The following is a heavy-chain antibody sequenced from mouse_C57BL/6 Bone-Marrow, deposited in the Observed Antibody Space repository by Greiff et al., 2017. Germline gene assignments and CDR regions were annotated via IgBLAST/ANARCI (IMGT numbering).Heavy chain of an antibody. CDR2: INSDGGST. CDR3: AYDYDRGYYAMDY. CDR1: EYEFPSHD. V-gene: IGHV5-2*03. D-gene: IGHD2-4*01. Sequence: EVKLVESGGGLVQPGESLKLSCESNEYEFPSHDMSWVRKTPEKRLELVAAINSDGGSTSYPDTMERRFIISRDNTKKTLYLQMSSLRSEDTALYYCAYDYDRGYYAMDYWGQGTSVTVSS. J-gene: IGHJ4*01.